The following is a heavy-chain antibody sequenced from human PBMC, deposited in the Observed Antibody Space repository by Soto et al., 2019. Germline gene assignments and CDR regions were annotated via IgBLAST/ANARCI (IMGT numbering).Heavy chain of an antibody. V-gene: IGHV3-30-3*01. J-gene: IGHJ4*02. CDR2: ISYDASNK. CDR1: GFTFRSYA. CDR3: ARGYSSSSAAFDY. Sequence: QVQLVESGGGVVQPGRSLRLSCAASGFTFRSYAMHWVRQAPGKGLEWVAIISYDASNKYYADSVKGRFTISRDNSKNTRSLQMNSLRAEDTAVYYCARGYSSSSAAFDYWGQGTLVTVSS. D-gene: IGHD6-13*01.